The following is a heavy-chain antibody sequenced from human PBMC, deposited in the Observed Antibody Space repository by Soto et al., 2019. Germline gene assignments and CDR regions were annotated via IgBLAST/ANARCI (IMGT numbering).Heavy chain of an antibody. CDR3: SSGGHYFGD. J-gene: IGHJ4*02. V-gene: IGHV3-15*01. Sequence: VESGGGLVKPGGSLRLSCVASRFTFSNDCMSWLRQAPGKGLELVGRIKSKPDGETTDLAAPVKGRFIVSRDNSKNTMYLQMDRLETEDTAAYYCSSGGHYFGDWGQGTLVTVSS. CDR1: RFTFSNDC. CDR2: IKSKPDGETT. D-gene: IGHD3-10*01.